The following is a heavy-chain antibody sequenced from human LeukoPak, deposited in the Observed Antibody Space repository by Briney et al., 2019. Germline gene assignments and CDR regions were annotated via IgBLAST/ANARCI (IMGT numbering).Heavy chain of an antibody. J-gene: IGHJ4*02. D-gene: IGHD3-16*01. CDR3: APTAEAYTSWWKV. Sequence: ASVRVSCKASGYKFTDDYMHWVRQAPGQGLEFLGWINPDSGFTNYAQKFKGRVTMTRDTSISTAYLEVRSLTSDDTAVYYCAPTAEAYTSWWKVWGQGTLVTVSS. CDR2: INPDSGFT. V-gene: IGHV1-2*02. CDR1: GYKFTDDY.